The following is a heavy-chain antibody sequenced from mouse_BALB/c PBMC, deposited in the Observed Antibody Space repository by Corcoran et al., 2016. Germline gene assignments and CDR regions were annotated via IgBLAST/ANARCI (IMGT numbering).Heavy chain of an antibody. J-gene: IGHJ4*01. CDR3: ARAPLQYYAMDD. D-gene: IGHD6-1*01. Sequence: QIQLVQSGPELKKPGETVKISCKASGYIFTDYGMNWVKQAPGEDLKWMGLINTYTGEPTYADDFKGRFAFSLETSASTAYLQINTLKNEDTSTYFCARAPLQYYAMDDWGQGTSVTVAS. V-gene: IGHV9-3-1*01. CDR2: INTYTGEP. CDR1: GYIFTDYG.